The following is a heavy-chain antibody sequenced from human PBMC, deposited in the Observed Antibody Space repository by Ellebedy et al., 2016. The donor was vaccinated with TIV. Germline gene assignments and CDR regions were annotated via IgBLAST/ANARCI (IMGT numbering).Heavy chain of an antibody. D-gene: IGHD5-12*01. CDR2: IYPGDSGDSDI. V-gene: IGHV5-51*01. J-gene: IGHJ4*02. Sequence: GESLKISCKGSGYSFTRQWIAWVRQMPGKGLEWMGIIYPGDSGDSDIRYSPSFQGQVTISADRSSSIAYLQWSSLKASDTAMYYCARPKYSGSDLVFDYWGQGTVVTVSS. CDR3: ARPKYSGSDLVFDY. CDR1: GYSFTRQW.